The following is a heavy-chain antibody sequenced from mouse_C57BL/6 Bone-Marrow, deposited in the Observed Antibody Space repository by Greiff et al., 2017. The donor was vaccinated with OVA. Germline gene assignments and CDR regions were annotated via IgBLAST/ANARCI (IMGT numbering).Heavy chain of an antibody. Sequence: EVQLLQSGAGLVKPGASVKLSCAASGFTFSGYAMPWVRQTPEQRLEWVAYISSGGDYIYYADTVKGRFTISKDNARNTLYLKMSRLKAEDTAMYYCTRPSPGFAYWGQGTLVTVSA. CDR3: TRPSPGFAY. CDR2: ISSGGDYI. CDR1: GFTFSGYA. J-gene: IGHJ3*01. V-gene: IGHV5-9-1*02.